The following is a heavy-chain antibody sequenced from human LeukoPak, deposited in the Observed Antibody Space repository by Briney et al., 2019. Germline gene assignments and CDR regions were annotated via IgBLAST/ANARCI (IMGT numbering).Heavy chain of an antibody. CDR1: GGSITSYY. Sequence: SETLSLTCTVSGGSITSYYWSWIRQPPGKGLEYIGYIYYSGRTNYNPSLKSRVTMSVDASKNQFPLNLISVTAADTAVYYCVRGPTRYYFDYWGQGTLVTVSS. CDR3: VRGPTRYYFDY. CDR2: IYYSGRT. D-gene: IGHD4-17*01. V-gene: IGHV4-59*01. J-gene: IGHJ4*02.